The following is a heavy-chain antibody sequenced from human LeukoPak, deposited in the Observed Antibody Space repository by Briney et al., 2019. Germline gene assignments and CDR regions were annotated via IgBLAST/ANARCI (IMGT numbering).Heavy chain of an antibody. V-gene: IGHV3-53*01. CDR1: GFTVSSNY. J-gene: IGHJ4*02. D-gene: IGHD5-24*01. Sequence: GGSLTLSCAASGFTVSSNYMSWVRQAPGKGLEWVSVIYSGGSTYYPDSVKGRFTISRDNSKNTLYLQMTSLRAEDTAVYYCARGVATISPFDYWGQGTLVTVSS. CDR2: IYSGGST. CDR3: ARGVATISPFDY.